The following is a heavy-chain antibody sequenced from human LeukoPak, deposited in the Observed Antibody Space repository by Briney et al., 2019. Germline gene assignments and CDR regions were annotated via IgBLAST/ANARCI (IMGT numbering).Heavy chain of an antibody. D-gene: IGHD6-25*01. V-gene: IGHV3-64*04. CDR2: ISSNGGTT. J-gene: IGHJ3*02. CDR1: GFTFSSYT. Sequence: PGGSLRLSCSASGFTFSSYTIYWVRQAPGKGLEYVSAISSNGGTTYYADSVKGRFTISRDNSKNTVYLQMNSLRAEDTAVYYCARVEAAYDAFDIWGQGTMVTVSS. CDR3: ARVEAAYDAFDI.